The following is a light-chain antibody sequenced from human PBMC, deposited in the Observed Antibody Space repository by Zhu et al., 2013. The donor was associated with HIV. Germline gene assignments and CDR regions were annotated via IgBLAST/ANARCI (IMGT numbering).Light chain of an antibody. V-gene: IGKV3-20*01. Sequence: DIVLTQSPGTLSLSPGERATLSCRASQSVTSSFLAWFQQKPGQAPRLLIYAASRRISGIPDRFSGSGSGTDFTLTISRLEPEDFAVYYCQQYGTSYTFGQGTKLEIK. CDR1: QSVTSSF. CDR2: AAS. J-gene: IGKJ2*01. CDR3: QQYGTSYT.